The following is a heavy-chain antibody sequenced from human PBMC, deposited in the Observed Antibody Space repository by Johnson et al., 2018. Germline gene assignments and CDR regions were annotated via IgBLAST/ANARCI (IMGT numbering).Heavy chain of an antibody. Sequence: VQLVESGGGLVQPGGSLRLSCAVSTSTFNTQHYNWVRQAPGKGLEWVAVIWYDGINKYYAESVKGRFTISRDNTKNTLYLQMSNLRAEDTAVDYCARDSAQWRLGGYDIWGQGTMVTVAS. CDR3: ARDSAQWRLGGYDI. V-gene: IGHV3-33*08. J-gene: IGHJ3*02. CDR1: TSTFNTQH. D-gene: IGHD6-19*01. CDR2: IWYDGINK.